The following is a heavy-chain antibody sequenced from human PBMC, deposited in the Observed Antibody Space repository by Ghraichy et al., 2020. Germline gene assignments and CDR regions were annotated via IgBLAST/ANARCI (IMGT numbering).Heavy chain of an antibody. D-gene: IGHD5-12*01. CDR1: GFIFNDYW. CDR2: IKQDGGQK. CDR3: ARDHSEIAAGWLPSH. Sequence: GGSLRLSCAASGFIFNDYWMHWVRHPPGKGLEWVANIKQDGGQKYYVDSVKGRFTISRDNAKNSVYLHMSSLKAEDTAVYYCARDHSEIAAGWLPSHWGQGTLVTVSS. V-gene: IGHV3-7*03. J-gene: IGHJ1*01.